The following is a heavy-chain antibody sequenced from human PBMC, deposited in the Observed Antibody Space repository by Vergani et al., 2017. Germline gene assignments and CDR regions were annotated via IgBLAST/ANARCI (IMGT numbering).Heavy chain of an antibody. V-gene: IGHV3-73*01. CDR3: TRPYYYDSSGYDY. CDR2: IRSKANSYAT. D-gene: IGHD3-22*01. J-gene: IGHJ4*02. Sequence: EVQLLESGGGLVQPGGSLRLSCAASGFTFSGSAMHWVRQASGKGLEWVGRIRSKANSYATAYAASVKGRFTISRDDSKNTAYLQMNSLKTEDTAVYYCTRPYYYDSSGYDYWGQGTLVTVSS. CDR1: GFTFSGSA.